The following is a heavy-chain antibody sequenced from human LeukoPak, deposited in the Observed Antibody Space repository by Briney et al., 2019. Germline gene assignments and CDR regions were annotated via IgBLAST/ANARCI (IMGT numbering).Heavy chain of an antibody. CDR2: ISGSGGST. CDR3: AKDLGYCSSFSCPFDY. V-gene: IGHV3-23*01. D-gene: IGHD2-2*01. Sequence: GGSLRLSCAVSGFSFSSYTMSWIRQAPGKGLEWVSAISGSGGSTYYADCVKGRFTISRDNSKNTLFLQMNSLRAEDTAVYYCAKDLGYCSSFSCPFDYWGQGTLVTVSS. CDR1: GFSFSSYT. J-gene: IGHJ4*02.